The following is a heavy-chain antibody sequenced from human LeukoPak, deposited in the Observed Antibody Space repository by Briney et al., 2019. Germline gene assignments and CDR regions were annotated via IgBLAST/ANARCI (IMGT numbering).Heavy chain of an antibody. CDR3: AKDLGGNFGVIGGFDY. CDR1: GFIFKTYA. J-gene: IGHJ4*02. Sequence: PGGSLSLSCAASGFIFKTYAVNWLRHAPGRGLEGVSGISGSSGGRYYAVSVKCRFTSSSDDSKNTLYLQMSRLNTEDTAVSYCAKDLGGNFGVIGGFDYWGQGTLVTVSS. V-gene: IGHV3-23*01. D-gene: IGHD3-3*01. CDR2: ISGSSGGR.